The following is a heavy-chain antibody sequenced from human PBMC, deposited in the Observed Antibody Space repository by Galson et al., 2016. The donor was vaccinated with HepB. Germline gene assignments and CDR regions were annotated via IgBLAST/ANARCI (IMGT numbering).Heavy chain of an antibody. V-gene: IGHV4-59*01. CDR1: GGSFSGYY. D-gene: IGHD4-17*01. Sequence: SETLSLTCAVNGGSFSGYYWSWIRQPPGKGLEWIGYIYYTGNTNYNPSLKSRVTISVDTSKNQFSLKLTSVTAADTAVYYCARFASTVTFNWFDPWGQGTLVTVSS. CDR2: IYYTGNT. J-gene: IGHJ5*02. CDR3: ARFASTVTFNWFDP.